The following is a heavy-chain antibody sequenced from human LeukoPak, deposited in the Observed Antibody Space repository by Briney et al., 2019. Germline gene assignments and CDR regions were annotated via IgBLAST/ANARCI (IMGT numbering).Heavy chain of an antibody. Sequence: GASVKVSCKASGYTFTSYGISWVRQAPGQGLEWMGWISAYNGNTNYAQKLQGRVTITADKSTSTAYMELSSLRSEDTAVYYCARDLVDTAMWPNWFDPWGQGTLVTVSS. J-gene: IGHJ5*02. CDR1: GYTFTSYG. V-gene: IGHV1-18*01. D-gene: IGHD5-18*01. CDR3: ARDLVDTAMWPNWFDP. CDR2: ISAYNGNT.